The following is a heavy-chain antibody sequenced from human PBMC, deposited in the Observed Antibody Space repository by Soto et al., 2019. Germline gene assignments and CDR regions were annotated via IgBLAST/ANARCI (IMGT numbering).Heavy chain of an antibody. CDR3: ARDLEQLGPNYYGMDV. CDR2: ISYDGSNK. CDR1: GFTFSSYA. V-gene: IGHV3-30-3*01. D-gene: IGHD6-13*01. Sequence: GGSLSLSCAASGFTFSSYAMHWVRQAPGKGPEWVAVISYDGSNKYYADSVKGRFTISRDNSKNTLYLQMNSLRAEDTAVYYCARDLEQLGPNYYGMDVRGQGTTVTVSS. J-gene: IGHJ6*02.